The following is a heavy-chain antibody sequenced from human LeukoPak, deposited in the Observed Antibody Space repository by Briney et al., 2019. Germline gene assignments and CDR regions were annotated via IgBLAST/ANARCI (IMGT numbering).Heavy chain of an antibody. CDR2: ISGSGRGT. D-gene: IGHD1-26*01. Sequence: PGGSLILSCEADGFTFSNHAMSWVRQATGKGLEWVSGISGSGRGTYYGDSVKGRLTISRDNSKNTLYLQMDSLRAEDTAVYYCAKDKRKRGRYYGVDYWGQGTLVIVSS. V-gene: IGHV3-23*01. CDR1: GFTFSNHA. J-gene: IGHJ4*02. CDR3: AKDKRKRGRYYGVDY.